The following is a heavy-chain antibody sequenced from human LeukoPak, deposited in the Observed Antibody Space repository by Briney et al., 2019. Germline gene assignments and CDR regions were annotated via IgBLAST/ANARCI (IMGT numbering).Heavy chain of an antibody. V-gene: IGHV3-7*03. D-gene: IGHD3-3*01. CDR3: ASNDFWSGYYTNNDY. Sequence: PGGSLRLSCAASGFTFSRYWMSWVRQAPGKGLEWVANIKQDGSEKDYVDSVKGRFTIPRDNAKNSLYLQMNSLRAEDTAVYYCASNDFWSGYYTNNDYWGQGTLVTVSS. CDR2: IKQDGSEK. J-gene: IGHJ4*02. CDR1: GFTFSRYW.